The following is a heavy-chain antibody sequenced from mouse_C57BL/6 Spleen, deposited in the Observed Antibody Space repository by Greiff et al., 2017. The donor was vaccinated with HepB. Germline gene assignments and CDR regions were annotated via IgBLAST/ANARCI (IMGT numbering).Heavy chain of an antibody. CDR2: ISSGSSTI. J-gene: IGHJ4*01. V-gene: IGHV5-17*01. Sequence: EVQLKESGGGLVKPGGSLKLSCAASGFTFSDYGMHWVRQAPEKGLEWVAYISSGSSTIYYADTVKGRFTISRDNAKNTLFLQMTSLRSEDTAMYYCARLGYYGLYAMDYWGQGTSVTVSS. CDR3: ARLGYYGLYAMDY. CDR1: GFTFSDYG. D-gene: IGHD1-1*01.